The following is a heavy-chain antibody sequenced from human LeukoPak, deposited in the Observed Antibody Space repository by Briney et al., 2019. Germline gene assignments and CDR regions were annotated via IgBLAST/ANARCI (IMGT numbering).Heavy chain of an antibody. D-gene: IGHD3-22*01. CDR1: GFTFSSYA. Sequence: RGSLRLSCAASGFTFSSYAMSWVRQAPGKGLEWVSAVSGSGTTTHNADSVEGRFSSSRDNSKNTLFLHMNSLRVDDTAVYYCAKGDDSSGRNWFDSWGQGTLVTVSS. CDR2: VSGSGTTT. J-gene: IGHJ5*01. CDR3: AKGDDSSGRNWFDS. V-gene: IGHV3-23*01.